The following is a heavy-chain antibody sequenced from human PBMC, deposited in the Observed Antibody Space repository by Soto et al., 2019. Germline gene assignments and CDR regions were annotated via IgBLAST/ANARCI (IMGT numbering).Heavy chain of an antibody. D-gene: IGHD3-3*01. CDR2: INHTGDT. V-gene: IGHV4-34*01. CDR1: GGSFSGYY. Sequence: SETLSLTCAVSGGSFSGYYWSWVRQTPGKGLEWIGDINHTGDTNYNPSLKSRVMISVDTAKTQFSLNVTSVTAADTAVYYCAREVGFYNAARRNLYFEHWGPGNLVTVSS. CDR3: AREVGFYNAARRNLYFEH. J-gene: IGHJ4*02.